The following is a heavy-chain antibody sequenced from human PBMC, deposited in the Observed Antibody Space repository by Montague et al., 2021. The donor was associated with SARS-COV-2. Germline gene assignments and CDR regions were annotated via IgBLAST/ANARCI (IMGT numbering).Heavy chain of an antibody. V-gene: IGHV4-39*01. CDR1: GGSISSSSYY. J-gene: IGHJ4*02. CDR3: ARYSSGWRVGGIDY. D-gene: IGHD6-19*01. CDR2: IYYSGST. Sequence: SETLSPTSTVSGGSISSSSYYWGWIRQPPGKGLEWIGSIYYSGSTYYXPSLKSRVTISVDTSKNQFSLKLSSVTAADTAVYYCARYSSGWRVGGIDYWGQGTLVTVSS.